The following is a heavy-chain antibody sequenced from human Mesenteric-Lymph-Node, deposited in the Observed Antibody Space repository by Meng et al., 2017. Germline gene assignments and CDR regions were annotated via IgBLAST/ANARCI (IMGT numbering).Heavy chain of an antibody. CDR1: GYTFTGYY. J-gene: IGHJ6*02. Sequence: ASVKVSCKASGYTFTGYYMHWVRQAPGQGLEWMGRINPNSGGTNYAQKFQGRVTMTRDTSISTAYMELSRLRSDDTAVYYCARDHDYSNHVGRGGMDVWGQGTTVTVSS. D-gene: IGHD4-11*01. CDR3: ARDHDYSNHVGRGGMDV. V-gene: IGHV1-2*06. CDR2: INPNSGGT.